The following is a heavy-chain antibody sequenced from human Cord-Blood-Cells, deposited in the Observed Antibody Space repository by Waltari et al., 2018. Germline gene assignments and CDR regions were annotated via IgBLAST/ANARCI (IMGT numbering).Heavy chain of an antibody. CDR1: GYSTSSGYY. D-gene: IGHD2-8*02. CDR2: IYHSGST. J-gene: IGHJ4*02. CDR3: ATGGYDY. Sequence: QVQLQESGPGLVKPSETLSLTCTVSGYSTSSGYYWGWIRQPPGKGLEWIGSIYHSGSTYYNPSLKSRVTISVDTSKNQFSLKLSSVTAADTAVYYCATGGYDYWGQGTLATVSS. V-gene: IGHV4-38-2*02.